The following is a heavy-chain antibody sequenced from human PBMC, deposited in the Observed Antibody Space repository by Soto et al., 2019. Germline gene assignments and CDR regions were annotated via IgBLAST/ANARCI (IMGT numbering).Heavy chain of an antibody. J-gene: IGHJ3*02. D-gene: IGHD3-10*01. CDR1: GYTFINYG. Sequence: EHLEQSGGEVKKPGASVKVSCKASGYTFINYGITWVRQAPGQGLAWMGWINPSNGNTNYAQYLAGRVTVTADISTITACRELGSLTSDDTAVYYCAGVNFGNAFEIWGQGTLVTVSS. V-gene: IGHV1-18*01. CDR2: INPSNGNT. CDR3: AGVNFGNAFEI.